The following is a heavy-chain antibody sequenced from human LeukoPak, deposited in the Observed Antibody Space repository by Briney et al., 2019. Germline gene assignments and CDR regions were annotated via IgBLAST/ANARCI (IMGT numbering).Heavy chain of an antibody. CDR1: GGSFSAYY. CDR2: INHSGST. D-gene: IGHD4-17*01. CDR3: ARVNDGDHYYYYYYMDV. V-gene: IGHV4-34*01. Sequence: SETLSLTCTVFGGSFSAYYWSWIRQPPGKGLEWIGEINHSGSTNYNPSLKSRVTISVDTSKNQFSLKLSSVTAADTAVYYCARVNDGDHYYYYYYMDVWGKGTTVTVSS. J-gene: IGHJ6*03.